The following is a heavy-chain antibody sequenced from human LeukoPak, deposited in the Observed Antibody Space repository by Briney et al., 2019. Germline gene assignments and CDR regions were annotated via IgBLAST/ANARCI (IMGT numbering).Heavy chain of an antibody. CDR2: INHSGST. Sequence: EPPSLPCAVYGGSFIGYYWSWIRQPPGKGLEWIGEINHSGSTNYNPSLRSRVTISVDTSKNQFSLKLSSVTAADTAVYYCARAEGPDFDYWGQGTLVTVSS. V-gene: IGHV4-34*01. CDR1: GGSFIGYY. CDR3: ARAEGPDFDY. J-gene: IGHJ4*02.